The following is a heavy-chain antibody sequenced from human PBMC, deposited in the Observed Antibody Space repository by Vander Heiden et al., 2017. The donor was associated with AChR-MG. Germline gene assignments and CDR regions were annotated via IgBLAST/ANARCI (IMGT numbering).Heavy chain of an antibody. Sequence: QVQLQESGPGLLKPSETLSRTCPVSGGSASSGSYYWSWIRQPPGKGLEWVGYIYYSGSTNYNPSLKSRVTISVDTSKNQFSLKLSSVTAADTAVYYCAREGRVVTTLDYWGQGTLVTVSS. CDR2: IYYSGST. D-gene: IGHD2-21*02. CDR1: GGSASSGSYY. CDR3: AREGRVVTTLDY. V-gene: IGHV4-61*01. J-gene: IGHJ4*02.